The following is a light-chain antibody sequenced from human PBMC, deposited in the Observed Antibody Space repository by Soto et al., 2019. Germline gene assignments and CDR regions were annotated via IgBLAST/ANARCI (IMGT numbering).Light chain of an antibody. J-gene: IGLJ2*01. V-gene: IGLV1-40*01. CDR1: SSNIGAGYD. CDR2: GNS. Sequence: QSVLTQPPSVSGAPGQRVTISCTGGSSNIGAGYDVHWYQQLPGTAPKLLIYGNSNRPSGVPDRFSGSKSGTSASLAITGLQAEDEADYYGQSYDSSLSGHVVFGGGTKLTVL. CDR3: QSYDSSLSGHVV.